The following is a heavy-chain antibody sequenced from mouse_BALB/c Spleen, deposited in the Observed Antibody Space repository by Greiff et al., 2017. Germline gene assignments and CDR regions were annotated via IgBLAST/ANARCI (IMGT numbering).Heavy chain of an antibody. V-gene: IGHV1-54*01. CDR3: ASYYDYDWFAD. Sequence: VQLQQSGAELVRPGTSVKVSCKASGYAFTNYLIEWVQQRPGQGLEWIGVINPGSGGTNYNEKFKGKATLTAAKSSSTAYMQLSSLASDESAVYCCASYYDYDWFADWGQGTLVTVSA. CDR2: INPGSGGT. D-gene: IGHD2-4*01. J-gene: IGHJ3*01. CDR1: GYAFTNYL.